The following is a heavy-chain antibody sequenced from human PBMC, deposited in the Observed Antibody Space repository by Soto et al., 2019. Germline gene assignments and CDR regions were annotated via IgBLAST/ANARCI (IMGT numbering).Heavy chain of an antibody. V-gene: IGHV4-4*02. CDR3: ARRDWSGSTSHFYFDY. CDR1: GGSIISSNW. CDR2: IYHSGST. Sequence: SETLSLTCAVSGGSIISSNWCEWVRQPPGKGLEWIGEIYHSGSTYYKPSLKRRVAMSVDTSKNQFSLKLTSATAADTAVYYCARRDWSGSTSHFYFDYWGQGVLVTVSS. D-gene: IGHD3-9*01. J-gene: IGHJ4*02.